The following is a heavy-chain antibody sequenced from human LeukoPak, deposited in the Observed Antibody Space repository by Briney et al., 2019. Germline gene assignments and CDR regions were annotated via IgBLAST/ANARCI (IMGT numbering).Heavy chain of an antibody. Sequence: GGSLRLSCAASGFTFSSYAMSWVRQAPGKGLEWVSAISGSGGSTYYADSVKGRFTISRDNAKNSLYLQMNSLRAEDTAVYYCARDEGEQQDILDYWGQGTLVTVSS. CDR3: ARDEGEQQDILDY. CDR1: GFTFSSYA. J-gene: IGHJ4*02. D-gene: IGHD6-13*01. CDR2: ISGSGGST. V-gene: IGHV3-23*01.